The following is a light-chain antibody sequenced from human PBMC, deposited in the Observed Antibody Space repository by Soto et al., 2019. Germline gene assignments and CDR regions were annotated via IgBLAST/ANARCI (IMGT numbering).Light chain of an antibody. CDR1: QSISVW. Sequence: DIQMTQSPSTLSASVGDRVTITCRASQSISVWLAWYQQKAGKAPNLLIYKESRLESGVPSRFSGSGSETEFTLTISGLQPGDSATYYCQQYNSYSPTFGQGTKVEVK. CDR3: QQYNSYSPT. V-gene: IGKV1-5*03. CDR2: KES. J-gene: IGKJ1*01.